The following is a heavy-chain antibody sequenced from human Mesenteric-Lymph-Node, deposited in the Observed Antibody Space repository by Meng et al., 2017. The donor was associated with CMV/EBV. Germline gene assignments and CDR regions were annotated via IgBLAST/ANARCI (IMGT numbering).Heavy chain of an antibody. CDR1: GDSVSSGGYY. V-gene: IGHV4-31*03. D-gene: IGHD4-11*01. CDR2: IYYNGNT. CDR3: ARDQDSNVPNFDY. J-gene: IGHJ4*02. Sequence: SETLSLTCTVSGDSVSSGGYYWSWIRQHPGKGLEWIGYIYYNGNTYCNPSLKSRLTISLDTSENQFSLNLTSVTAADTAVYYCARDQDSNVPNFDYWGQGTLVTVSS.